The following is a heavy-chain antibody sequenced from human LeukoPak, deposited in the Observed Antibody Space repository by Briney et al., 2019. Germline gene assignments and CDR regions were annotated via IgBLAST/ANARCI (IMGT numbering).Heavy chain of an antibody. CDR2: IYYSGST. Sequence: PSETLSLTCTVSGGSISSHYWSWIRQPPGKGLEWIGYIYYSGSTHYNPSLKSRVTISVDTSKNQFSLKLRSVTAADTAVYYCARGDDYVPFDYWGQGTLVTVSS. CDR1: GGSISSHY. D-gene: IGHD3-16*01. CDR3: ARGDDYVPFDY. J-gene: IGHJ4*02. V-gene: IGHV4-59*11.